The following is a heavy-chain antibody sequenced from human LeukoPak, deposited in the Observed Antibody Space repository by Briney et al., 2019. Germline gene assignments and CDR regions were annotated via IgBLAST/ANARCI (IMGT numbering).Heavy chain of an antibody. CDR3: VVTGAGYSSSSRWYFDL. V-gene: IGHV4-4*07. CDR1: GGSISSYY. Sequence: PSETLSLTRTVSGGSISSYYWSWIRQPAGKGLEWIGRIYTSGSTNYNPSLKSRVTMSVDTSKNQFSLKLISVTAADPAVYYCVVTGAGYSSSSRWYFDLWGRGTLVTVSS. CDR2: IYTSGST. J-gene: IGHJ2*01. D-gene: IGHD6-6*01.